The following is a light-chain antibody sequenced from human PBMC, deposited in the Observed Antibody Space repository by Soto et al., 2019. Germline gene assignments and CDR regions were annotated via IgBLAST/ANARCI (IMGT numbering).Light chain of an antibody. CDR1: QRVSRN. CDR2: AAS. Sequence: EIVMTQSPATLSVSPGERVTLSCRASQRVSRNLAWYQYIPGQAPGLLIYAASTRATGIPARFSGSGSGTEFTLSISSLQSEDYAVYYCHQYNNWPPWTFGQGTKVEIK. V-gene: IGKV3-15*01. CDR3: HQYNNWPPWT. J-gene: IGKJ1*01.